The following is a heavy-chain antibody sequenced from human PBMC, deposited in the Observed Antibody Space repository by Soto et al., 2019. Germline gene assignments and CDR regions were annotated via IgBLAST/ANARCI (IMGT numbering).Heavy chain of an antibody. J-gene: IGHJ3*02. CDR3: AREITIFGVAPGDAFDS. Sequence: QVQLVESGGGLVKPGESLRLSCAVSGFTFSDYYMSWIRQAPGKGLEWVSYISSSGSTKYYADSVKDRFTISRDNDKNSLYLQMNSLRAEDTAVYYCAREITIFGVAPGDAFDSWGQGTMVTVSS. CDR1: GFTFSDYY. CDR2: ISSSGSTK. V-gene: IGHV3-11*01. D-gene: IGHD3-3*01.